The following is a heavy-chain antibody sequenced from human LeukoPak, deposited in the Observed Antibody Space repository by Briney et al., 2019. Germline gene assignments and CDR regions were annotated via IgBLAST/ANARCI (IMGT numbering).Heavy chain of an antibody. D-gene: IGHD3-10*01. V-gene: IGHV3-30*18. CDR1: GFTFSSYG. Sequence: PGGSLRLSCAASGFTFSSYGMHWVRQAPGKGLEWVAVISYDGSNKYYADSVKGRFTISRDNSKNTLYLQMNSLRAEDTAVYYCAKGRVWFGELLWDQDFDYWGQGTLVTVSS. CDR3: AKGRVWFGELLWDQDFDY. CDR2: ISYDGSNK. J-gene: IGHJ4*02.